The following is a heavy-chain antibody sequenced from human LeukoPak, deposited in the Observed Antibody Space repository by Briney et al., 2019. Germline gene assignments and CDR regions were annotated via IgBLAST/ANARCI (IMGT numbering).Heavy chain of an antibody. CDR3: IVVLVPAAFWHFDV. V-gene: IGHV3-33*01. J-gene: IGHJ2*01. Sequence: GTSLRLSCAASGFTFTWHGFHWVRQAPGKGLEWVAVIGPDGSQKYYADSVKGRFAIPRDNSRNTLYLQMDSLRSEDTAVYYCIVVLVPAAFWHFDVWGRGTLVTVSS. CDR1: GFTFTWHG. D-gene: IGHD2-2*01. CDR2: IGPDGSQK.